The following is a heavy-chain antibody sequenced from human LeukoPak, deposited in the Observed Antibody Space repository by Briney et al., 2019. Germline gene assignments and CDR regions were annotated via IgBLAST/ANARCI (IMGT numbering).Heavy chain of an antibody. D-gene: IGHD3-22*01. CDR3: AKDNHYDSSGYFDY. CDR2: INDSGGST. CDR1: GFTFVNYG. Sequence: PGGSLRLSCAASGFTFVNYGMSWVRQAPGKGLEWISAINDSGGSTYYADSVKGRFTISRDSSKNTLYLQMNSLRAEDTATYYCAKDNHYDSSGYFDYWGQGTLVTVSS. J-gene: IGHJ4*02. V-gene: IGHV3-23*01.